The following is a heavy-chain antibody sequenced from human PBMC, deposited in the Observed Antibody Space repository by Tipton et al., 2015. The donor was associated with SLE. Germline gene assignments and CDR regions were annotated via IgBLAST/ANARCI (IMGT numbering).Heavy chain of an antibody. CDR1: GGSISSGRYY. V-gene: IGHV4-39*07. Sequence: TLSLTCTVSGGSISSGRYYWSWIRQPPGKGLEWIGEINHSGSTNYNPSLKSRVTISVDTSKNQFSLKLNSVTAADTAVYYCARWHGSGSFFDYWGQGTLVTVSS. D-gene: IGHD3-10*01. CDR2: INHSGST. J-gene: IGHJ4*02. CDR3: ARWHGSGSFFDY.